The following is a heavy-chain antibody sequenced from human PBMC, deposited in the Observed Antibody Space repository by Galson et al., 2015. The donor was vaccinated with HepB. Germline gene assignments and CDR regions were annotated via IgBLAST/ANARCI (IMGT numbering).Heavy chain of an antibody. CDR3: ARDYGYYYDSSAPEGAFDI. V-gene: IGHV3-66*01. CDR2: IYSGGST. Sequence: SLRLSCAASGFTVSSNYMSWVRQAPGKGLEWVSVIYSGGSTYYADSVKGRFTISRDNSKNTLYLQMNSLRAEDTAVYYCARDYGYYYDSSAPEGAFDIWGQGTMVTVSP. D-gene: IGHD3-22*01. J-gene: IGHJ3*02. CDR1: GFTVSSNY.